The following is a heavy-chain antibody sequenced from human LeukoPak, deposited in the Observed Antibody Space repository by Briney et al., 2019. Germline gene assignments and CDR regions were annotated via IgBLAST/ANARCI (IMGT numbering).Heavy chain of an antibody. J-gene: IGHJ4*02. Sequence: GGSLRLSCAASGFTFSSYDMKWVRQAPGKGLEWVSYITSSGSTTYYADSVKGRFTISRDNTKNTVYLQMNSLRAEDTAVYYCARRVAGFMADWGQGTLVTVSS. V-gene: IGHV3-48*03. CDR2: ITSSGSTT. D-gene: IGHD6-19*01. CDR3: ARRVAGFMAD. CDR1: GFTFSSYD.